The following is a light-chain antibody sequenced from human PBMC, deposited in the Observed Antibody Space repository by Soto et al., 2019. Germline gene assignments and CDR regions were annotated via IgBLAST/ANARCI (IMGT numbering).Light chain of an antibody. CDR2: GAA. CDR3: QQYGNSLPLT. CDR1: QSVSSSY. Sequence: IVMPPSPGTLALSPEASAVLSCTTLQSVSSSYLAGYQQKPGQAPRILIYGAARSATGSADRLSSSGSGTDFTLTISRLEPAEFAVYYCQQYGNSLPLTFGGGTKVDIK. J-gene: IGKJ4*01. V-gene: IGKV3-20*01.